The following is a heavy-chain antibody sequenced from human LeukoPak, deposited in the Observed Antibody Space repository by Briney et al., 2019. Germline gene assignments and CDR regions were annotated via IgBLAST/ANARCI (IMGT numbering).Heavy chain of an antibody. CDR1: GFTYSSYE. CDR3: ARDVYYGSGSPRLDY. Sequence: PGGSLRLSCAASGFTYSSYEMNWVRQVPGRGLESVSYMSRSGNIIYYADSGKGRFPHSRDNAKTAPYMQMNSLRVEDTGVYYCARDVYYGSGSPRLDYWGQGTLVTVSA. V-gene: IGHV3-48*03. J-gene: IGHJ4*02. D-gene: IGHD3-10*01. CDR2: MSRSGNII.